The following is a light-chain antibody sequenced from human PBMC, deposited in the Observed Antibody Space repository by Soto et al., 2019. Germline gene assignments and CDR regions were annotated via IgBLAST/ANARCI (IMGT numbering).Light chain of an antibody. CDR2: GAS. CDR3: QQYNDWPLT. Sequence: EIVMTQSPATLSVSPGERATLSCWASQTVGSNLAWYQQKPGQAPRLLIYGASARATGIPARFSGTGSGTEFTLTISSLQSEDFALYYCQQYNDWPLTFGQGTKVDIK. V-gene: IGKV3-15*01. CDR1: QTVGSN. J-gene: IGKJ1*01.